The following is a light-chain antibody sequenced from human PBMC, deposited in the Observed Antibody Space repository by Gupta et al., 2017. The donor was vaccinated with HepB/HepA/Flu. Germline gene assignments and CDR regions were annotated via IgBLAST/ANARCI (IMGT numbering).Light chain of an antibody. CDR3: QQHGSSPYT. Sequence: EIVLTKSPGSLSLSPGEGATLSCRATQSVYNNYLTWYQQKPGQAPRLLIYGASTRATGIPDRCSGTGSGTDFTLTISRLEPEDFAVYYCQQHGSSPYTFGQGTKLEIK. CDR2: GAS. V-gene: IGKV3-20*01. J-gene: IGKJ2*01. CDR1: QSVYNNY.